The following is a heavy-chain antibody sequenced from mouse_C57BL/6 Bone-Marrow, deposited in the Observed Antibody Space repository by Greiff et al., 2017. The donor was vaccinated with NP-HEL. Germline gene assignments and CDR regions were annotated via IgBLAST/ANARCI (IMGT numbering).Heavy chain of an antibody. J-gene: IGHJ3*01. CDR2: INPYNGGT. V-gene: IGHV1-19*01. CDR3: ARALYYGSSYTAD. Sequence: EVQLQQSGPVLVKPGASVKMSCKASGYTFTDYYMNWVKQSHGKSLEWIGVINPYNGGTSYNQKFKGKATLTVDKSSSTAYMELNSLTSGDSAVYYCARALYYGSSYTADWGQGTLVTVSA. D-gene: IGHD1-1*01. CDR1: GYTFTDYY.